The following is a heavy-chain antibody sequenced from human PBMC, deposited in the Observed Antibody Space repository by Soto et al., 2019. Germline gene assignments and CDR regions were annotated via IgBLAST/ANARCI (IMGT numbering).Heavy chain of an antibody. V-gene: IGHV3-30-3*01. CDR1: GFGFGGKT. CDR2: IAPDGSQI. D-gene: IGHD2-2*02. CDR3: ATDIHATWVLKS. Sequence: GGSLRLSCAASGFGFGGKTMYWVRQAPGRGLEWVALIAPDGSQIYYADSVKGRFTISRGNSKNTLYLQMDSLRAEDTSLYLCATDIHATWVLKSWGQGTVVTVSS. J-gene: IGHJ5*02.